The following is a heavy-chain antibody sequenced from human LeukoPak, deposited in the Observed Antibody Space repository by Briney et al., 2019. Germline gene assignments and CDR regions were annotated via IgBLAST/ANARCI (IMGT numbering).Heavy chain of an antibody. CDR1: GFTFSSYW. CDR3: ARESYSSSFDY. V-gene: IGHV3-7*03. J-gene: IGHJ4*02. Sequence: GGSLRLSCAASGFTFSSYWMSWVRQAPGKGLEWVANIKQDGSEKYYVGSVKGRFTISRDNAKNSLYLQMNSLRAEDTVVYYCARESYSSSFDYWGQGTLVTVSS. CDR2: IKQDGSEK. D-gene: IGHD6-6*01.